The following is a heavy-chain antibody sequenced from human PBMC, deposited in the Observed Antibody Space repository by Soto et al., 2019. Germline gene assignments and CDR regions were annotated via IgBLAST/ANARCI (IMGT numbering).Heavy chain of an antibody. D-gene: IGHD3-16*01. Sequence: GASVKVSCKASGGTFSSYAISWVRQAPGQGLEWMGGIIPIFGTANYAQKFQGRVTITADESTSTAYMELSSLRSEDTAVYYCARVMRTGYYYYGTDVWGQGTTVTVSS. CDR3: ARVMRTGYYYYGTDV. V-gene: IGHV1-69*13. J-gene: IGHJ6*02. CDR2: IIPIFGTA. CDR1: GGTFSSYA.